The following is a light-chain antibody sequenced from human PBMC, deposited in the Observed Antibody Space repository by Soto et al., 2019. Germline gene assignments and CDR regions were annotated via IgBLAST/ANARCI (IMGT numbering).Light chain of an antibody. CDR2: TTS. Sequence: DIQMTQSPSSLSASVGDRVTITCRASQTITNFLNWYQQKPGKAPKLLIYTTSNLHTGVPSRFSGSGSGTDFTLTITSLQPEDFATYYYQQTYSTPLTFGGGTKVEIK. J-gene: IGKJ4*01. V-gene: IGKV1-39*01. CDR1: QTITNF. CDR3: QQTYSTPLT.